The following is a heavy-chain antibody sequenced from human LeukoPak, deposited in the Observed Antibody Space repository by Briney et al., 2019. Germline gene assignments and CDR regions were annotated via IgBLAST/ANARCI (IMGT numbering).Heavy chain of an antibody. D-gene: IGHD3-9*01. Sequence: ASVTVSCKASGYTFTGYYMHWVRQAPGQGLEWMGWINPNSGGTNYAQKFQGRVTMTRDTSISTAYMELSRLRSDDTAVYYCARALQLRYFDWLFGYWGQGTLVTVSS. CDR2: INPNSGGT. V-gene: IGHV1-2*02. J-gene: IGHJ4*02. CDR3: ARALQLRYFDWLFGY. CDR1: GYTFTGYY.